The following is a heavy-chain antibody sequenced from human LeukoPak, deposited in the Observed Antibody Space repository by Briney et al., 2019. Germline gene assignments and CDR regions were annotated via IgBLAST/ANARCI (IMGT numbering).Heavy chain of an antibody. V-gene: IGHV4-59*08. CDR2: IYYNGIT. D-gene: IGHD3-16*02. Sequence: SETLSLTCTFSGGSISSYYWSWNRQPPGKGLGWVGYIYYNGITNYNPSLESRVTISVDTSKNQFSLKLSSVTAADTAVYYCTRHDAVPVIGHGMGVWGQGTTVTVSS. J-gene: IGHJ6*02. CDR1: GGSISSYY. CDR3: TRHDAVPVIGHGMGV.